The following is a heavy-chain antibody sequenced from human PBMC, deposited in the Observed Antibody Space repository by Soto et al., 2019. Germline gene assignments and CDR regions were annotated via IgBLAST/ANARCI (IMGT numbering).Heavy chain of an antibody. Sequence: KLSETLSLTCTVSGGSVSSGNYYWSWIRQPPGKGLEWIGYFYYTGSTNYNPSLKSRVTISVDASKNQFSLRLSSLTAADTAVYYCARSMHYSDGSNYSPFDYWGQGTLVTVSS. V-gene: IGHV4-61*01. CDR3: ARSMHYSDGSNYSPFDY. J-gene: IGHJ4*02. CDR1: GGSVSSGNYY. CDR2: FYYTGST. D-gene: IGHD3-22*01.